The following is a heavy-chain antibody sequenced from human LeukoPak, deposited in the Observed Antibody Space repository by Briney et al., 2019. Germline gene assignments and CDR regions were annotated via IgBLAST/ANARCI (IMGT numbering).Heavy chain of an antibody. Sequence: GGSLRLSCAASGFTFDDYAMHWVRQAPGKGLEWVSGISWNSGSIGYADSVKGRFTISRDNAKNSLYLQMNSLRAEDTALYYCAKSWSVGTTKFFDYWGQGTLVTVPS. CDR2: ISWNSGSI. CDR3: AKSWSVGTTKFFDY. D-gene: IGHD3-9*01. CDR1: GFTFDDYA. J-gene: IGHJ4*02. V-gene: IGHV3-9*01.